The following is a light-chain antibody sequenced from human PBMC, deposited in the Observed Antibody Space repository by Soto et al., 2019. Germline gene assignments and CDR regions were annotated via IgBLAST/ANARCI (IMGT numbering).Light chain of an antibody. J-gene: IGKJ4*01. Sequence: EIVLTQSPGTLSLSPGERATLSCRASQSVSSSLLAWYQQKPGQAPRLLIYGASSRATGIPDRFSGSGSGTDFTLTISRLEPEEVAVYYCQQYGRSPLTFGGGTKVEIK. V-gene: IGKV3-20*01. CDR1: QSVSSSL. CDR2: GAS. CDR3: QQYGRSPLT.